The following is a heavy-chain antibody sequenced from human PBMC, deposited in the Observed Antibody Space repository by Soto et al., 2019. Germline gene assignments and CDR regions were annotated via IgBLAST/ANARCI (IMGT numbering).Heavy chain of an antibody. V-gene: IGHV3-23*01. Sequence: GESLKISCAASGFTFSSYAMSWVRQAPGKGLEWVSAISGSGGSTYYADSVKGRFTISRDNSKNTLYLQMNSLRAEDTAVYYCAKEQITFGGVIVPLLYDYWGQGTLVTVSS. CDR3: AKEQITFGGVIVPLLYDY. CDR1: GFTFSSYA. D-gene: IGHD3-16*02. CDR2: ISGSGGST. J-gene: IGHJ4*02.